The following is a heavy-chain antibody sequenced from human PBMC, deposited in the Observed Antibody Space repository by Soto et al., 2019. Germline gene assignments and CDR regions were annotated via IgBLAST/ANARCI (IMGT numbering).Heavy chain of an antibody. J-gene: IGHJ5*02. CDR1: GYTFTSYA. V-gene: IGHV1-3*01. Sequence: QVQLVQSGAEVKKPGASVKVSCKASGYTFTSYAMHWVRQAPGQRLEWMGWINAGNGNTKYSQKFQGRVPITRDTSASTAYMELSSLRSEDTAVYYCARDRSITMVRGVIITRWFDPWGQGTLVTVSS. CDR3: ARDRSITMVRGVIITRWFDP. CDR2: INAGNGNT. D-gene: IGHD3-10*01.